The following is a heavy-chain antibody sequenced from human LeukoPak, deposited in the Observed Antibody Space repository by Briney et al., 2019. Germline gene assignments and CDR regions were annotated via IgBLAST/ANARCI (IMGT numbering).Heavy chain of an antibody. V-gene: IGHV3-13*01. D-gene: IGHD5-18*01. CDR3: ATSHQARWIQLWLPYYYYYYMDV. Sequence: GGSLRLSCAASGFTFIDYDMHWVRQVIGKGLEWVSAIGIRGDTHYSGSVKGRFTISRENAESSLYLQTNSLRAEDTAVYYCATSHQARWIQLWLPYYYYYYMDVWGKGTTVTVSS. J-gene: IGHJ6*03. CDR1: GFTFIDYD. CDR2: IGIRGDT.